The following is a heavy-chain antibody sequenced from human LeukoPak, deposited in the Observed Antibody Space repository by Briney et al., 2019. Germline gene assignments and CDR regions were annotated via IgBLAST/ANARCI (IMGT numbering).Heavy chain of an antibody. D-gene: IGHD3-10*01. CDR3: TRDSDFGSGKNYFDY. Sequence: PGGSLRLSCAASGFTFDDYAMHWVRQAPGKGLEWVSLISWEGDTTYYADSVRGRFTISRDNSKNSLYLQMNSLRTKDTAFYYFTRDSDFGSGKNYFDYGGQGTLVSVSS. CDR1: GFTFDDYA. V-gene: IGHV3-43*01. J-gene: IGHJ4*02. CDR2: ISWEGDTT.